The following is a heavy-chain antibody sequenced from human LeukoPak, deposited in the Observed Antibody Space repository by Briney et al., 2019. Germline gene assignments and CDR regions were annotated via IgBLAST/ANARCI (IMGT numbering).Heavy chain of an antibody. CDR2: IYSGGST. CDR1: GFTVSDNY. V-gene: IGHV3-53*01. CDR3: ARATLDN. Sequence: PWGSLRLSCAASGFTVSDNYISWVRQAPGKGLEWVSVIYSGGSTKYADSVKARFTISRDNSKNTVYLQMNSLRADDTAVYYCARATLDNWGQGTLVTVSS. J-gene: IGHJ4*02.